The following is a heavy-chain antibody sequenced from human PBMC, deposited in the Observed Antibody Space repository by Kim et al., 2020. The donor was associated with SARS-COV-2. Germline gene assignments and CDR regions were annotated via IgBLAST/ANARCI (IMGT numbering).Heavy chain of an antibody. J-gene: IGHJ5*02. CDR2: ISSSSSYI. CDR3: ARSTFLGCGGDCPFDP. D-gene: IGHD2-21*01. CDR1: GFTFSSYS. Sequence: GGSLRLSCAASGFTFSSYSMNWVRQAPGKGLEWVSSISSSSSYIYYADSVKGRFTISRDNAKNSLYLQMNSLRAEDTAVYYCARSTFLGCGGDCPFDPWGQGTLVTVSS. V-gene: IGHV3-21*01.